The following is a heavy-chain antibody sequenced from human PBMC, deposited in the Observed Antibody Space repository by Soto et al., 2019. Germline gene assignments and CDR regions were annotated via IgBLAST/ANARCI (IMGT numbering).Heavy chain of an antibody. Sequence: SVKGSFKASGYTFTSYGISWVRQAPVQGLEWMGWISAYNGNTNYAQKLQGRVTMTTDTSTSTADMELRSLRSDDTAVYYCARTSTYYYDSSGYLNNWFEPWGQGTLVTVYS. J-gene: IGHJ5*02. CDR1: GYTFTSYG. CDR3: ARTSTYYYDSSGYLNNWFEP. V-gene: IGHV1-18*01. D-gene: IGHD3-22*01. CDR2: ISAYNGNT.